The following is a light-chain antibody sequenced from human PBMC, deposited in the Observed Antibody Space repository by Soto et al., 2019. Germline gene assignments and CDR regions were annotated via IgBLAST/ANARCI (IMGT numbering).Light chain of an antibody. CDR1: QSISSW. CDR2: EAS. J-gene: IGKJ3*01. V-gene: IGKV1-39*01. Sequence: DVQMTQSPSTLSASVGDRVTITCRASQSISSWLAWYQQKPGKAPKLLIFEASSLQSGVPSRFSGSGSRTDFTLTISSLQPEDFATYYCQQSSTAPFTFGPGTKVDIK. CDR3: QQSSTAPFT.